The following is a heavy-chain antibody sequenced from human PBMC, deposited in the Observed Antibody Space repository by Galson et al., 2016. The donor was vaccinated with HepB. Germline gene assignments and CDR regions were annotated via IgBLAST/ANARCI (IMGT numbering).Heavy chain of an antibody. CDR3: AKGQPLAYFDY. D-gene: IGHD6-13*01. Sequence: SLRLSCAASGFTFSRYAMSWVRQAPGKGLEWVSVISGSGDRRYYADSVKGRFTISRDNSKNTLYLQMNSLRAEDTAVYYCAKGQPLAYFDYWGQGTLVTVSS. CDR1: GFTFSRYA. CDR2: ISGSGDRR. V-gene: IGHV3-23*01. J-gene: IGHJ4*02.